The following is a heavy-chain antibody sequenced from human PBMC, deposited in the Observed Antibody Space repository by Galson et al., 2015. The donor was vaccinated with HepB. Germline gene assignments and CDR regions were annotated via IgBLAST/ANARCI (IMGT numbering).Heavy chain of an antibody. V-gene: IGHV3-74*01. CDR2: INSDGSST. J-gene: IGHJ4*02. CDR1: GFTLRSYW. D-gene: IGHD5-24*01. Sequence: SLRLSCAASGFTLRSYWMHWVRQAPGKGLGWVSSINSDGSSTNYADSVKGRFTISRDNAKNTLYLQMNSLRAEDTAVYYCATESLEMATMIYWGQGTLVTVHS. CDR3: ATESLEMATMIY.